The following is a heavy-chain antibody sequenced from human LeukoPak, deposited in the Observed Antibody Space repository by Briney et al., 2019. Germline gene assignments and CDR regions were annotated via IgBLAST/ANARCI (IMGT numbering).Heavy chain of an antibody. Sequence: GGSLRLSCAASGFTFSSYWMSWVRQAPGKGLEWVAVISYDGSNKYYADSVKGRFTISRDNSKNTLYLQMNSLRAEDTAVYYCARLDSSGYYYHFDYWGQGTLVTVSS. CDR2: ISYDGSNK. CDR1: GFTFSSYW. J-gene: IGHJ4*02. D-gene: IGHD3-22*01. CDR3: ARLDSSGYYYHFDY. V-gene: IGHV3-30*03.